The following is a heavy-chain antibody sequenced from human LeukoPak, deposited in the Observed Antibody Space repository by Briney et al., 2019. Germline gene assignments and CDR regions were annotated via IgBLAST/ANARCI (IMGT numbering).Heavy chain of an antibody. D-gene: IGHD3-22*01. CDR2: VNPDSGGI. CDR1: GYTFTDNY. V-gene: IGHV1-2*06. CDR3: ARAQNYHDRSGYSDDTFDV. J-gene: IGHJ3*01. Sequence: ASVKVSCKASGYTFTDNYIHWVRQAPGQGLEWMERVNPDSGGINYAQKFQGRVTMTRDTSINTAFVELRRLRSDDTATYYCARAQNYHDRSGYSDDTFDVWGHGTMITVPS.